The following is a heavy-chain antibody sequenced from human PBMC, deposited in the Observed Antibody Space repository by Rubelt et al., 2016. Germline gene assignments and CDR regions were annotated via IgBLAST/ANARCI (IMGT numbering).Heavy chain of an antibody. V-gene: IGHV1-69*10. Sequence: QVQLVQSGAEVKKPGSSVKVSCKASGGTFSSYAISWVRQAPGQGLEWMGGIIPILGIANYAQKFQGRVTITADKSTSTAYMELGSLTSDDTAFYYCARLAAASATGNFDYWGQGTLVTVSS. CDR1: GGTFSSYA. J-gene: IGHJ4*02. D-gene: IGHD6-13*01. CDR3: ARLAAASATGNFDY. CDR2: IIPILGIA.